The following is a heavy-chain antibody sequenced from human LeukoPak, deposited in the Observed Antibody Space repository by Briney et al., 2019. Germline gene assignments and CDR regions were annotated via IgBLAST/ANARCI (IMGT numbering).Heavy chain of an antibody. J-gene: IGHJ4*02. V-gene: IGHV3-74*01. Sequence: RGSLRLSCVASGFTFTTYWMHWVRQGPGKGLVWVSLINPDGSSTNYADSVKGRFTISRDNAKNTVYLQMNSLRAEDTAVYYCVRYGSFSHWGRGTLVTLSS. CDR3: VRYGSFSH. CDR2: INPDGSST. D-gene: IGHD2-15*01. CDR1: GFTFTTYW.